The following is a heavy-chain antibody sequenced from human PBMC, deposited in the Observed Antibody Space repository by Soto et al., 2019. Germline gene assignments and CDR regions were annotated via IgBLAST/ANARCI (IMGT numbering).Heavy chain of an antibody. V-gene: IGHV1-24*01. CDR2: FDPEDGET. CDR3: ATDIYDFWSGYYLY. Sequence: GXSVKVSCKVSGYTLTELSMHWVRQAPGKGLEWMGGFDPEDGETIYAQKFQGRVTMTEDTSTDTAYMELSSLRSEDTAVYYCATDIYDFWSGYYLYWGQGTLVTVSS. D-gene: IGHD3-3*01. J-gene: IGHJ4*02. CDR1: GYTLTELS.